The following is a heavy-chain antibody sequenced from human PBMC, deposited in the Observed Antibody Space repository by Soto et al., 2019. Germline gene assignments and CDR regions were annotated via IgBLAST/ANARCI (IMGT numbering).Heavy chain of an antibody. D-gene: IGHD3-3*01. CDR1: GFTFSSHS. V-gene: IGHV3-30-3*01. Sequence: GGSLRLSCAASGFTFSSHSMHWVRQAPGRGLEWVAVISHDGSRQYYAESVKGRFTISRDNSKNTLYLQMNSLRAEDTAVHYCAREGRTIFGMSDHYFDYWGQGALVTVSS. CDR3: AREGRTIFGMSDHYFDY. CDR2: ISHDGSRQ. J-gene: IGHJ4*02.